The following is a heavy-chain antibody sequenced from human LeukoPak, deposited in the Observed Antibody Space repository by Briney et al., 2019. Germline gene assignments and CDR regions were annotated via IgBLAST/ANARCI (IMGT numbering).Heavy chain of an antibody. J-gene: IGHJ6*02. CDR1: GGSIRSYY. CDR2: IYYSGST. V-gene: IGHV4-59*12. CDR3: ARAIAAAGPQGDYYYYGMDV. Sequence: SETLSLTCTVSGGSIRSYYWSWIRQPPGKGLEWIGYIYYSGSTNYNPSLKSRVTISVDTSKNQFSLKLSSVTAADTAVYYCARAIAAAGPQGDYYYYGMDVWGQGTTVTVSS. D-gene: IGHD6-13*01.